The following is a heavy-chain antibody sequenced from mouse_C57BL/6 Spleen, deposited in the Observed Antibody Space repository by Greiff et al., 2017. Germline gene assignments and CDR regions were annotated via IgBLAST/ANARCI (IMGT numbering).Heavy chain of an antibody. J-gene: IGHJ3*01. Sequence: QVQLKESGAELVRPGTSVKVSCKASGYAFTNYLIEWVKQRPGQGLEWIGVINPGSGGTNYNEKFKGKATLTADKSSSTAYMQLSSLTSEDSAVYFCARSGEGIFAYWGQGTLVTVSA. CDR3: ARSGEGIFAY. CDR2: INPGSGGT. CDR1: GYAFTNYL. V-gene: IGHV1-54*01. D-gene: IGHD3-1*01.